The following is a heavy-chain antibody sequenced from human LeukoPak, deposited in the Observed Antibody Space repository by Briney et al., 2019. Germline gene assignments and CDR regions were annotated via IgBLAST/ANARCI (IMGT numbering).Heavy chain of an antibody. CDR1: GDSVSSNSAA. CDR3: ARGWGAVAGPFDY. Sequence: PSQTLSLTCAISGDSVSSNSAAWNWIRQSPXRGLEWLGRTYYRSKWYNDYAVSVKSRITINPDTSKNQFSLQLNSVTPEDTAVYYCARGWGAVAGPFDYWGQGTLVTVSS. V-gene: IGHV6-1*01. J-gene: IGHJ4*02. D-gene: IGHD6-19*01. CDR2: TYYRSKWYN.